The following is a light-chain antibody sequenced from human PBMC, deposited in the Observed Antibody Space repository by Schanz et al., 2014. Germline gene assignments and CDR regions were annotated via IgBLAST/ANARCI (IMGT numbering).Light chain of an antibody. CDR2: DVS. CDR3: ETWDDSLSARF. CDR1: SSDVGGYNY. J-gene: IGLJ1*01. Sequence: QSALTQPASVSGSPGQSITISCTGTSSDVGGYNYVSWYQQRPGKAPKLMIYDVSNRPSGVSNRFSGSKSGTSASLVISGLRSEDEADYYCETWDDSLSARFFETGTKLTVL. V-gene: IGLV2-14*01.